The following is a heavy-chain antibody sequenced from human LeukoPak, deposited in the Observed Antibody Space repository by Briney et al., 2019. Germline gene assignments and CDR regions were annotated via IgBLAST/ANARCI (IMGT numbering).Heavy chain of an antibody. J-gene: IGHJ6*02. CDR3: AREGRGVSVGTDV. D-gene: IGHD2-8*01. CDR2: IYYSGST. CDR1: GGSISNYY. Sequence: PSETLSLTCTVSGGSISNYYWSWIRQPPGKGLEWIGYIYYSGSTNYNPSLKSRVTISVDTSKNQFSLKLSSVTAADTAVYYCAREGRGVSVGTDVWGQGTTVTVSS. V-gene: IGHV4-59*01.